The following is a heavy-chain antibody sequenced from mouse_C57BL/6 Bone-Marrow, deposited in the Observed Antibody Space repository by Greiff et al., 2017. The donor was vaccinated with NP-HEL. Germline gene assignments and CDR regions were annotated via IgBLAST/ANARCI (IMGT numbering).Heavy chain of an antibody. D-gene: IGHD1-1*01. CDR1: GYSFTDYN. Sequence: VQLQQSGPELVKPGASVKISCKASGYSFTDYNMNWVKQSNGKSLEWIGVINPNYGTTSYNQKFKGKATLTVDQSSSTAYMQLNSLTSEDSAVYYCAKEGYYGSSYYFDYWGQGTTLTVSS. CDR3: AKEGYYGSSYYFDY. V-gene: IGHV1-39*01. J-gene: IGHJ2*01. CDR2: INPNYGTT.